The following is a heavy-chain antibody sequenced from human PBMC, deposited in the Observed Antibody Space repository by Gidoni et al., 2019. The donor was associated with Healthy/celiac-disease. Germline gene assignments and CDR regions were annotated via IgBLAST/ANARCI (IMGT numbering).Heavy chain of an antibody. Sequence: EVQLVESGGGLVQPGGSLRLSCAASGFTFSSYEMNWVRQAPGKGLEWVSYISSSGSTIYYADSVKGRFTISRDNAKNSLYLQMNSLRAEDTAVYYCARGFSITHGSFDYWGQGTLVTVSS. D-gene: IGHD3-10*01. J-gene: IGHJ4*02. CDR1: GFTFSSYE. V-gene: IGHV3-48*03. CDR2: ISSSGSTI. CDR3: ARGFSITHGSFDY.